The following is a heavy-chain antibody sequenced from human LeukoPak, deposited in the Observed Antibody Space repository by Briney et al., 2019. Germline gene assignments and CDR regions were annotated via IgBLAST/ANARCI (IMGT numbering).Heavy chain of an antibody. CDR2: INPNSGGT. Sequence: ASVKVSCKAFGYTFTSNYMHWVRQAPGQGLEWMGWINPNSGGTNYAQKFQGRVTMTRDTSISTAYMELSRLRSDDTAVYYCARLFRQQLAFDYWGQGTLVTVSS. D-gene: IGHD6-13*01. CDR3: ARLFRQQLAFDY. J-gene: IGHJ4*02. V-gene: IGHV1-2*02. CDR1: GYTFTSNY.